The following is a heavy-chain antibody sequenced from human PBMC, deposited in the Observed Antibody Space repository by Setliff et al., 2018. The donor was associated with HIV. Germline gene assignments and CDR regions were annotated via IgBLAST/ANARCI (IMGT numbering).Heavy chain of an antibody. D-gene: IGHD2-2*01. Sequence: ASVKVSCKASGYTFISYGISWVRQAPGQGLEWMGWIGAYNGNTNYAQKLQARVTMTTDTSTSTAYMELRSLRSDDTAVYYCATSSRIYYYSYMDVWGKGTTVTVSS. J-gene: IGHJ6*03. V-gene: IGHV1-18*01. CDR2: IGAYNGNT. CDR3: ATSSRIYYYSYMDV. CDR1: GYTFISYG.